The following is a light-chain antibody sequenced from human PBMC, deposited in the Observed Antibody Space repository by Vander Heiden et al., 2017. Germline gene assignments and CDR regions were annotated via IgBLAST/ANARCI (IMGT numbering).Light chain of an antibody. CDR1: QSISSW. CDR3: QQYNNYWT. J-gene: IGKJ1*01. Sequence: DIQMPPSPSTLSASVGDRVTITCRASQSISSWLAWYQQKPGKAPKLLIYKASSLESGVPSRFSGSGSGTEFTLTISSLQPDDFATYYCQQYNNYWTFGPGTKVEIK. CDR2: KAS. V-gene: IGKV1-5*03.